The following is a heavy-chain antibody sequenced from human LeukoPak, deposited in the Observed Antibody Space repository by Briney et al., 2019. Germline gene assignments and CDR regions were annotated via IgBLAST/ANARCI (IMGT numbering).Heavy chain of an antibody. J-gene: IGHJ5*02. Sequence: PSETLSLTCTVSGGSLSSYYWSWIRQPAGNGLEWIGHIYTSGSTNYNPSLKSRVTMSVDTSKSQFSLKLSSVTAADTAVYYCARGVDTAVVSGGYNWFDPWGQGTLVTVSS. CDR1: GGSLSSYY. CDR2: IYTSGST. D-gene: IGHD5-18*01. CDR3: ARGVDTAVVSGGYNWFDP. V-gene: IGHV4-4*07.